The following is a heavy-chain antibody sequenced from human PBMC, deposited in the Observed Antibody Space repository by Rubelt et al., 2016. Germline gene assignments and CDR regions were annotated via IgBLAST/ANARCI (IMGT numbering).Heavy chain of an antibody. Sequence: GAEVKKPGSSVKVSCKASGGTFNNYAFTWIRQAPGQGLEWMGQVIPILGIAKYAQRFQDRVTITADKSTKTSDMQVSSLRTEDTAVYYCARDLTTVTTEVYWGQGTLVTVSP. J-gene: IGHJ4*02. CDR1: GGTFNNYA. CDR3: ARDLTTVTTEVY. D-gene: IGHD4-17*01. V-gene: IGHV1-69*10. CDR2: VIPILGIA.